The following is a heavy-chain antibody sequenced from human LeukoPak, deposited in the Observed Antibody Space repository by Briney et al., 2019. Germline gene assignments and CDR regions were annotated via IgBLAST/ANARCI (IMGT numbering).Heavy chain of an antibody. J-gene: IGHJ4*02. CDR1: GFIFSSYA. V-gene: IGHV3-23*01. CDR2: ISNSDGST. CDR3: AKDRSSSWSGPDY. Sequence: GGSLRLSCAASGFIFSSYAMSWVRQAPGKGLEWVSTISNSDGSTYYADSVKGRFTISRDNSKNTLYLQMNSLRAEDTAVYYCAKDRSSSWSGPDYWGQGTLVTVSS. D-gene: IGHD6-13*01.